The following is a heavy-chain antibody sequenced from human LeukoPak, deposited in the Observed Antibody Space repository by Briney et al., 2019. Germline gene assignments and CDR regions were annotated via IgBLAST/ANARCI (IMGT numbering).Heavy chain of an antibody. Sequence: SETLSLTCAVYGGSLSGYYWSWIRQPPGKGLEWIGEINHSGSTNYNPSLKSRVTMSVDTSKNQFSLKLSSVTAADTAVYYCARMKYGSGSSPGMDVWGQGTTVTVSS. CDR3: ARMKYGSGSSPGMDV. J-gene: IGHJ6*02. CDR2: INHSGST. V-gene: IGHV4-34*01. CDR1: GGSLSGYY. D-gene: IGHD3-10*01.